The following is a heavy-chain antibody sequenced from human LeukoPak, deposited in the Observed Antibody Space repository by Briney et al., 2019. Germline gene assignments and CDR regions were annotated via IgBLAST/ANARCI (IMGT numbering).Heavy chain of an antibody. V-gene: IGHV3-30-3*01. D-gene: IGHD1-7*01. CDR2: ISYDGSNK. J-gene: IGHJ6*03. Sequence: GRSLRLSCAASGFTFSSYAIHWVRQAPGKGLEWVAVISYDGSNKYYADSVKGRFTISRDNSKNTLYLQMNSLRAGDTAVYYCARARTTGPYYYYYMDVWGKGTTVTVSS. CDR3: ARARTTGPYYYYYMDV. CDR1: GFTFSSYA.